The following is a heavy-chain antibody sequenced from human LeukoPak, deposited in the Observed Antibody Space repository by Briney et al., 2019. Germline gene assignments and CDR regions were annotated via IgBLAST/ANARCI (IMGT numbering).Heavy chain of an antibody. CDR3: VKRPEVGGTTGKYFDH. D-gene: IGHD1-26*01. CDR2: ISGSGGST. Sequence: GGSLRLSCAASGFTFSTYAMSWVRQAPGKGLEWVSSISGSGGSTYYADSVKGRFTVSRDNSKDTLYLQMNSLRAEDTAVYYCVKRPEVGGTTGKYFDHWGQGTPVTVSA. J-gene: IGHJ4*02. V-gene: IGHV3-23*01. CDR1: GFTFSTYA.